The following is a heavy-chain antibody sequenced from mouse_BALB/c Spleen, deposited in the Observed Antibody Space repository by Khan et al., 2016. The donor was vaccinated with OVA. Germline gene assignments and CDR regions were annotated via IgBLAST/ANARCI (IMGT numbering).Heavy chain of an antibody. CDR1: GFTFSSYS. CDR3: ANHLTGSFDY. CDR2: ISSGGDYT. V-gene: IGHV5-6*01. Sequence: EVELVESGGDLVKPGGSLKLSCTASGFTFSSYSMSWVRQTPDKRLEWVATISSGGDYTYYPDNVKGRFTISRDNAKNTLYLQMSSLKSEDTAMXYLANHLTGSFDYWGQGTLGTVSA. J-gene: IGHJ3*01. D-gene: IGHD4-1*01.